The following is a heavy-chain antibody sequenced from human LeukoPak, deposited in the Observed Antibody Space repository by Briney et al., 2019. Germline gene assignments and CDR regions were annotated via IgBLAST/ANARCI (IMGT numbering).Heavy chain of an antibody. CDR2: IIPIFGTA. CDR3: ARVDTAMVFPFDY. V-gene: IGHV1-69*01. J-gene: IGHJ4*02. Sequence: ASVKVSCKASGGTFSSYAISWVRQAPGQGLEWMGGIIPIFGTANYAQKFQGRVTITADESTSTAYMELSSLRSEDTAVYYCARVDTAMVFPFDYWGQGTLVTVSS. CDR1: GGTFSSYA. D-gene: IGHD5-18*01.